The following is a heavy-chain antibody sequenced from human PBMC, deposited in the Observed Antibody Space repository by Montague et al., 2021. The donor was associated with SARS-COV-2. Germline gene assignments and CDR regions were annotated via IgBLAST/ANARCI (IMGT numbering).Heavy chain of an antibody. CDR3: AKEAPNYDILTGYYRRGGFDY. J-gene: IGHJ4*02. V-gene: IGHV3-23*01. CDR2: ISGSGGST. CDR1: GFTFSSYA. Sequence: SLRLSCEASGFTFSSYAMSWVRQDPGKGLEWVSAISGSGGSTYYADSVKGRFTISRDNSKNTLYLQMNSPRAEDTAVYYCAKEAPNYDILTGYYRRGGFDYWGQGTLVTVSS. D-gene: IGHD3-9*01.